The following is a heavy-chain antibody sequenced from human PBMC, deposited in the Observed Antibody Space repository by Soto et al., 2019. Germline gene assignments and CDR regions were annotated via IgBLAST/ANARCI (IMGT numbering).Heavy chain of an antibody. V-gene: IGHV4-39*01. J-gene: IGHJ5*02. CDR3: AVVDSTGNWCDP. D-gene: IGHD6-25*01. CDR1: GGSISSSDFY. Sequence: SETLSLTCTVSGGSISSSDFYWGWLRQTPGKGLEFIGSMYYSGSTYYNPSLKSRLTISVDTSKNQFTLKLISVTAADTAVYYCAVVDSTGNWCDPWGEGALVTVPQ. CDR2: MYYSGST.